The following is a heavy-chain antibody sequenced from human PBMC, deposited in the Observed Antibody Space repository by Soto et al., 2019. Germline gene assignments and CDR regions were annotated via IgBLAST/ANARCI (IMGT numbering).Heavy chain of an antibody. CDR1: GYTFTSYC. Sequence: GASVKVSCKASGYTFTSYCISWVRQAPGQGLEWMGWISAYNGNTNYAQKLQGRVTMTRNTSISTAYMELRSLRSDDTAVYYCARVGDSRITIFGVVIGDYYYYYMDVWGKGTTVTVSS. D-gene: IGHD3-3*01. CDR2: ISAYNGNT. V-gene: IGHV1-18*01. J-gene: IGHJ6*03. CDR3: ARVGDSRITIFGVVIGDYYYYYMDV.